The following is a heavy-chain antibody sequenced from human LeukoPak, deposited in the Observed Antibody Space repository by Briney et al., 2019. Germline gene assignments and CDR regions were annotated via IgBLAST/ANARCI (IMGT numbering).Heavy chain of an antibody. CDR2: ISGSGCST. CDR3: AKDLVTMVRGVITPVAFDI. J-gene: IGHJ3*02. CDR1: GFTFSGYA. Sequence: PGGSLRLSCAASGFTFSGYAMSWVRQAPGKGLEWVSDISGSGCSTYYADSVKGRFTISRDNSKNTLYLQMNSLRAEDTAVYYCAKDLVTMVRGVITPVAFDIWGQGTMVTVSS. V-gene: IGHV3-23*01. D-gene: IGHD3-10*01.